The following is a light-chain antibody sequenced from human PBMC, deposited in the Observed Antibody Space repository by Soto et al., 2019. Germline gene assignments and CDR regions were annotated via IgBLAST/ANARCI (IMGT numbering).Light chain of an antibody. CDR2: GAS. Sequence: DIVMTQSPDYLAVSLGERATINCQSSQSVFYSSDNRNNLTWYQLKPGQPPKLLIYGASIRESGVPDRFSGSRSGTDFTLTISSLQAEDVAVYYCQQYYTTPYTFGQGTKLQIK. CDR3: QQYYTTPYT. CDR1: QSVFYSSDNRNN. J-gene: IGKJ2*01. V-gene: IGKV4-1*01.